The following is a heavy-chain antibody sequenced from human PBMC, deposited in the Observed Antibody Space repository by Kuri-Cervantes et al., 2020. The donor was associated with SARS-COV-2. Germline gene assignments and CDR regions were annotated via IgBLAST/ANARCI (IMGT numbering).Heavy chain of an antibody. CDR3: ARRSYYDFFTGYYIPFYMDV. CDR1: GASISSSSYD. V-gene: IGHV4-39*01. Sequence: SETLSLTCTVSGASISSSSYDWDWNRQPPGKGLEWIGSNYYTGSTYYNPSLKSRVTISVDTSKNQFSLKLTSVTAADTAVYYCARRSYYDFFTGYYIPFYMDVWGKGTTVTVSS. D-gene: IGHD3-9*01. J-gene: IGHJ6*03. CDR2: NYYTGST.